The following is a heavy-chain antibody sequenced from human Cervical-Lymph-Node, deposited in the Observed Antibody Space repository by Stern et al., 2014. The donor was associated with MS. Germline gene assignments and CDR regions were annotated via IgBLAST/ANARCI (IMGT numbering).Heavy chain of an antibody. J-gene: IGHJ4*02. D-gene: IGHD5-12*01. CDR2: INPNGGGT. CDR3: ARGVYSGYDRNDY. V-gene: IGHV1-2*06. Sequence: QLVQSGAEVKKPGASVKVACKASGYTFTDYHIYWVRQAPGQGLECMGRINPNGGGTSYAQKFQGRVTMTRDTSISTVYMELTSLRSDDTAVYYCARGVYSGYDRNDYWGQGTLVTVSS. CDR1: GYTFTDYH.